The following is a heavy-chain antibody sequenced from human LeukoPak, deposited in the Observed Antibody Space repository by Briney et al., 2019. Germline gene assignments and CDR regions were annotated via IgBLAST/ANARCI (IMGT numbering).Heavy chain of an antibody. V-gene: IGHV1-46*03. D-gene: IGHD3-9*01. J-gene: IGHJ4*02. CDR1: GSTFTSYY. CDR2: INPSGGST. CDR3: ARDGFYDILTTGFDY. Sequence: ASVKVSCKASGSTFTSYYMHWVRQAPGQGLEWMGIINPSGGSTSYAQKFQGRVTMTRDTSTSTVYMELSSLRSEDTAVYYCARDGFYDILTTGFDYWGQGTLVTVSS.